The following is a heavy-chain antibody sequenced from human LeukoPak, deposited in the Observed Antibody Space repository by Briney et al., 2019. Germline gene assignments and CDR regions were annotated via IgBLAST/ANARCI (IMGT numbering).Heavy chain of an antibody. V-gene: IGHV3-30*03. J-gene: IGHJ6*02. CDR1: GFTFSSYG. CDR3: ATAYSPYYYGMDV. CDR2: ISYDGSNK. D-gene: IGHD4-11*01. Sequence: GGSLRLSCAASGFTFSSYGMHWVRQAPGKGLEWVAVISYDGSNKYCADSVKGRFTISRDNSKSTLYLQMNSLRAEDTAVYYCATAYSPYYYGMDVWGQGTTVTVSS.